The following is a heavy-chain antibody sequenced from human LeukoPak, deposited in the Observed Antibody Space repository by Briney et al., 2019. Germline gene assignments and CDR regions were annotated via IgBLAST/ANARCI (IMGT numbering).Heavy chain of an antibody. D-gene: IGHD1-7*01. V-gene: IGHV4-59*01. CDR3: ARTSIPGTLYFDY. Sequence: SETLSLTCTVSGGSISSYYWSWIRQPPGKGLEWIGYIHYSGSTNYNPSLKSRVTMSVDTSKNQFPLKLSSVTAADTAVYYCARTSIPGTLYFDYWGRGPLVTVSS. J-gene: IGHJ4*02. CDR2: IHYSGST. CDR1: GGSISSYY.